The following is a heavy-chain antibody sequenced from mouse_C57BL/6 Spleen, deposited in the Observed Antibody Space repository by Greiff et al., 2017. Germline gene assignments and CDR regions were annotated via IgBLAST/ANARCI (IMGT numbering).Heavy chain of an antibody. CDR3: ASDGFDY. CDR1: GFTFSDYY. J-gene: IGHJ2*01. CDR2: INYDGSIT. Sequence: EVHLVESEGGLVQPGSSMKLSCTASGFTFSDYYMAWVRQAPEKGLEWVAYINYDGSITYYVDTLKSRFIITRDNAKNILYLQMSSLKSEDTATYYYASDGFDYWGQGTTLTVAS. V-gene: IGHV5-16*01.